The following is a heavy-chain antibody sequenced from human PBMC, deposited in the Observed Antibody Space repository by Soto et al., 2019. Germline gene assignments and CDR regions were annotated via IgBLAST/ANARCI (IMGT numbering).Heavy chain of an antibody. CDR2: ISYDGSNK. CDR1: GFTFSSYA. Sequence: QVQLVESGGGVVQPGRSLRLSCAASGFTFSSYAMHWVRQAPGKGLEWVAVISYDGSNKYYADSVKGRFTISRDNSKNTLYLQMNSLRAEDTAVYYCARVVYDILTGYNYYGMDVWGQGTTVTVSS. CDR3: ARVVYDILTGYNYYGMDV. V-gene: IGHV3-30-3*01. D-gene: IGHD3-9*01. J-gene: IGHJ6*02.